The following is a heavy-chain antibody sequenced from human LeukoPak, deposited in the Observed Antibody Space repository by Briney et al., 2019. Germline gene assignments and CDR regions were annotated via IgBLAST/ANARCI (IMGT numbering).Heavy chain of an antibody. CDR2: ISAYNGNT. Sequence: ASVKVSCKASGYIFTSYVISWVRQAPGQGLEWMGWISAYNGNTNYAQKLQGRVTMTTDTSTSTAYMELRSLRSDDTAVYYCARDLSSGYDQACDYWGQGTLVTVSS. V-gene: IGHV1-18*04. CDR1: GYIFTSYV. D-gene: IGHD5-12*01. J-gene: IGHJ4*02. CDR3: ARDLSSGYDQACDY.